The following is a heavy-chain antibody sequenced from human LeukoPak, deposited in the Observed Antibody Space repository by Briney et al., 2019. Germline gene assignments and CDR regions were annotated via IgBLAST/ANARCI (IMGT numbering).Heavy chain of an antibody. CDR2: INHSGSA. V-gene: IGHV4-34*01. CDR3: ARGYCSSTSCYLFYFDY. CDR1: GGAFRGFY. Sequence: PSGNPFLTFAVFGGAFRGFYWGWVRPPPREGPGWVWGINHSGSANYNPSLKSRVTISVDTSKNQFSLKLSSVTAADTAVYYCARGYCSSTSCYLFYFDYWGQGTLVTVSS. J-gene: IGHJ4*02. D-gene: IGHD2-2*01.